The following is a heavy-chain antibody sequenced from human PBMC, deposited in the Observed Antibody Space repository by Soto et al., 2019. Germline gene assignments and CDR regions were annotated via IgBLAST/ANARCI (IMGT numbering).Heavy chain of an antibody. CDR2: IYYSGST. J-gene: IGHJ4*02. CDR1: GGSISSYY. CDR3: ARGRDYYDSSGPIDY. D-gene: IGHD3-22*01. V-gene: IGHV4-59*01. Sequence: QVQLQESGPGLVKPSETLSLTCTVSGGSISSYYWSWIRQPPGKGLEWIGYIYYSGSTNYNPSLKSRVTISVDTSKNQFSLKLSSVTAADTAVYYCARGRDYYDSSGPIDYWGQGTLVTVSS.